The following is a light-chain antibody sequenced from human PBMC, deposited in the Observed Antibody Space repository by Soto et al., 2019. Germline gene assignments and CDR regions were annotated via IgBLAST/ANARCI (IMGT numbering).Light chain of an antibody. CDR1: SGHSSYI. CDR2: LEGSGSY. V-gene: IGLV4-60*02. J-gene: IGLJ3*02. Sequence: QSVLTQSSSASASLGSSVKLTCTLSSGHSSYIIAWHQQQPGKAPRYLMKLEGSGSYNKGSGVPDRFSGSSSGADRYLTISNLQFEDEADYYCETWDSNTRVLGVGTQLTVL. CDR3: ETWDSNTRV.